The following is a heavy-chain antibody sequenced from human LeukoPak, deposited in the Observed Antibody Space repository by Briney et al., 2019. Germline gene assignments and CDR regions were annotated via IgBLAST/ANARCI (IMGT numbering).Heavy chain of an antibody. Sequence: GGSLRLSCAASGFTFSNYAIHWVRQAQGKGLEWVAVLSYDGSNKYYADSVKGRFSISSDSSKNTLYLQMNSLRAEDTAVYYCAKGHGPYSSADTFDFWGQGTVVTVSS. V-gene: IGHV3-30*18. CDR2: LSYDGSNK. D-gene: IGHD6-25*01. J-gene: IGHJ3*01. CDR3: AKGHGPYSSADTFDF. CDR1: GFTFSNYA.